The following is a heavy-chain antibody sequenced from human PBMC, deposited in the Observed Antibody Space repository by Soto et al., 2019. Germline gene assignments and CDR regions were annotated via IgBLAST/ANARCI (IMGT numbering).Heavy chain of an antibody. CDR2: IYYSGST. CDR1: GGSIRSYY. V-gene: IGHV4-59*08. CDR3: ARRWGDYFDE. Sequence: SETLSLTCSVSGGSIRSYYWSWIRQPPGKGLEWIGYIYYSGSTNYNPSLKSRVTISVDTSKNQFSLKLSSVTAADTAVYYCARRWGDYFDEWGQGTLVTVSS. J-gene: IGHJ4*02. D-gene: IGHD3-16*01.